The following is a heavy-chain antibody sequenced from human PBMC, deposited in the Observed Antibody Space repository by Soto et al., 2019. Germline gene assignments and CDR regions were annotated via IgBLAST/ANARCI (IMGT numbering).Heavy chain of an antibody. V-gene: IGHV3-43D*04. CDR1: GFTFDDYA. Sequence: GGSLRLSCAASGFTFDDYAMHWVRPAPGKGLEWVSLISWDGGSTYYADSVKGRFTISRDNNKNSLYLQMNSLRAEDTALYYCAKAGRPIQLWYPYFDYWGQETLVTVSS. CDR2: ISWDGGST. J-gene: IGHJ4*01. D-gene: IGHD5-18*01. CDR3: AKAGRPIQLWYPYFDY.